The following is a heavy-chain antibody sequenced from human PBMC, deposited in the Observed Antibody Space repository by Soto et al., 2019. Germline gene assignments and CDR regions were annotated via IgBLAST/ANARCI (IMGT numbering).Heavy chain of an antibody. V-gene: IGHV1-8*01. CDR1: GYTFTSYD. CDR2: MTPNSGYT. Sequence: QVQLVQSGAEVKKPGASVKVSCKASGYTFTSYDINWVRQATGQGLEWMGWMTPNSGYTGCAQKSQGRVTMTRNTSISTAYMELSSLRSGDTAVYYCARGVNDFGVVTLDYWGQGALVTVSS. J-gene: IGHJ4*02. D-gene: IGHD3-3*01. CDR3: ARGVNDFGVVTLDY.